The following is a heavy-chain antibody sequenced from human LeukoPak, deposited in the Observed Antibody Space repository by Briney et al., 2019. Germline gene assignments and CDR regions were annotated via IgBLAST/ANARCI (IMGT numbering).Heavy chain of an antibody. D-gene: IGHD3-22*01. V-gene: IGHV3-33*01. J-gene: IGHJ4*02. CDR3: AVYDSSGYYHGY. CDR2: IWYDGSNK. Sequence: GGSLRLSCAASGFTFSSYGMHWVRQAPGKGLEWVAVIWYDGSNKYYADSVKGRFTISRDNSKNTLYLQMNSLRAEDTAVYYCAVYDSSGYYHGYWRQGTLVSVSS. CDR1: GFTFSSYG.